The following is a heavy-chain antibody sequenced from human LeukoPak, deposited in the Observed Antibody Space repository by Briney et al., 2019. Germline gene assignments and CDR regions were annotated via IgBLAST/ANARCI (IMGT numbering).Heavy chain of an antibody. CDR3: ARDRVVDMITFGGVIGDFDY. V-gene: IGHV3-7*01. J-gene: IGHJ4*02. CDR2: IKQDGSEK. CDR1: GFTFSSYW. D-gene: IGHD3-16*02. Sequence: TGGSLRLSCAASGFTFSSYWMSWVRQAPGKGLEWVANIKQDGSEKYYVDSVKGRFTISRDNAKNSLYLQTNSLRAEDTAVYYCARDRVVDMITFGGVIGDFDYWGQGTLVTVSS.